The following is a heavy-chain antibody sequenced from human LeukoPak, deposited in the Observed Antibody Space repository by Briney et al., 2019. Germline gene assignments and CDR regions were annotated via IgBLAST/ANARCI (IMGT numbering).Heavy chain of an antibody. CDR3: TTDLGGYCSSSSCYTGLNWFDP. CDR2: IRSKADGGTT. V-gene: IGHV3-15*01. J-gene: IGHJ5*02. CDR1: GFTFTNAW. D-gene: IGHD2-15*01. Sequence: GGSLRPSCTASGFTFTNAWMSWVRQAPGKGLEWVGRIRSKADGGTTDYAAPVKGRFAISRDDSKNTVYLQMNSLKTDDTAVYYCTTDLGGYCSSSSCYTGLNWFDPWGQGTLVTVSS.